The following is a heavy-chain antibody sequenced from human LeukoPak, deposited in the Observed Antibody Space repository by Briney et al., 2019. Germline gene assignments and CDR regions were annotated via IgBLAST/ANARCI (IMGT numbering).Heavy chain of an antibody. J-gene: IGHJ6*03. CDR2: ITASGAST. CDR3: ASNPSYYDFWSGYNDYYYYMDV. CDR1: GLTFFKYS. Sequence: AGGSLRLSCAASGLTFFKYSMTWVRQAPGKGLEWVAAITASGASTDYADSVKGRFTISRDNAKNSLYLQMNSLRAEDTAVYYCASNPSYYDFWSGYNDYYYYMDVWGKGTTVTVSS. D-gene: IGHD3-3*01. V-gene: IGHV3-23*01.